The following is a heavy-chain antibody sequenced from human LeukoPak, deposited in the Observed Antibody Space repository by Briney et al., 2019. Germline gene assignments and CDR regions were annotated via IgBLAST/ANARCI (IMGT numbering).Heavy chain of an antibody. V-gene: IGHV4-34*01. Sequence: SETLSLTCGVYGGSFSGYYWSLIRQPPGKGLDWIGEINHSGFTNYNPSLESRVTISLDTSKNQFSLKLTSVTAADTAVYFCARGPSLGAFDIWGQGTMVTVSS. CDR1: GGSFSGYY. J-gene: IGHJ3*02. CDR2: INHSGFT. CDR3: ARGPSLGAFDI.